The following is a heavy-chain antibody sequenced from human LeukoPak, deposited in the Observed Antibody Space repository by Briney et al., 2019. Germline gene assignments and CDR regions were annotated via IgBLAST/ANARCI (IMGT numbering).Heavy chain of an antibody. D-gene: IGHD4-23*01. V-gene: IGHV3-23*01. CDR2: ISGGATST. CDR3: AKDSPVATY. CDR1: GFSLSNYG. Sequence: GASLRLSCAASGFSLSNYGMTWVRQAPGKGLEWVSAISGGATSTYYADSVKGRFTISRDNPKNTLYLEMNSLRADDTAVYYCAKDSPVATYWGQGTLVTVSS. J-gene: IGHJ4*02.